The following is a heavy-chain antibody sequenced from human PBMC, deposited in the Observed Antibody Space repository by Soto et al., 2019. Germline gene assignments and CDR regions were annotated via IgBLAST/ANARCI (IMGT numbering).Heavy chain of an antibody. V-gene: IGHV4-31*03. CDR1: GGSISSGGYY. J-gene: IGHJ6*04. CDR3: ARTAVAGTYYYYYGMDV. CDR2: IYYSGST. Sequence: SETLSLTCTVSGGSISSGGYYWSWIRQHPGKGLEWIGYIYYSGSTYYNPSLKSRVTISVDTSKNQFSLKLSSVTAADTAVYYCARTAVAGTYYYYYGMDVWDRGTTVTVSS. D-gene: IGHD6-19*01.